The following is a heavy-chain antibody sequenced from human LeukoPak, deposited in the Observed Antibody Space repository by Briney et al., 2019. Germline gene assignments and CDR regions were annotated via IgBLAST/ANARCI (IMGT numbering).Heavy chain of an antibody. Sequence: GGSLRLSCAASGFTFSSYWMHWVRQAPGKGLVWVTRISADGSFTLYADSVKGRFTISRDNAKNTLYLQMNSLRAEDTAVYYCATANSGPDIWGQGTTVTVSS. V-gene: IGHV3-74*01. CDR3: ATANSGPDI. CDR1: GFTFSSYW. CDR2: ISADGSFT. J-gene: IGHJ3*02. D-gene: IGHD1-1*01.